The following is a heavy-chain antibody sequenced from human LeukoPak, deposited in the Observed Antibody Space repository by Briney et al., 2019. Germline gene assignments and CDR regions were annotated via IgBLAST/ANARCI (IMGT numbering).Heavy chain of an antibody. Sequence: PGGSLRLSCAASGFTFSSYWMHWVRQAPGKGLVWVSRIKSDGSSITYADSVKGRFPISRDNAKNALYLQMNSLRAEDTAVYYCARDRSQVGFDPWGQGTLVTVSS. V-gene: IGHV3-74*01. CDR1: GFTFSSYW. CDR2: IKSDGSSI. J-gene: IGHJ5*02. CDR3: ARDRSQVGFDP.